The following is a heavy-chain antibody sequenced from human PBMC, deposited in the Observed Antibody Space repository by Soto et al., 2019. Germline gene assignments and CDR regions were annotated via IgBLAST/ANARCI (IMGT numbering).Heavy chain of an antibody. V-gene: IGHV1-18*04. CDR1: GYTFTAFG. Sequence: QIHLVQSAAEVKKPGASVKVSCKTSGYTFTAFGLNWIRQAPGQGLEWVGWISTNSGITNYAQSLQGRVTLGTDTSTGTAYLERRSLRSDDTAGYYCASILKRGWFDPWGLGTQVTVSS. CDR2: ISTNSGIT. CDR3: ASILKRGWFDP. J-gene: IGHJ5*02.